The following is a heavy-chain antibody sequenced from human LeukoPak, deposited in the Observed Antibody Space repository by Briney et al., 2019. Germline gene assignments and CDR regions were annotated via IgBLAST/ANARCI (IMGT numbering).Heavy chain of an antibody. J-gene: IGHJ4*02. CDR1: GGTFSSYA. Sequence: SSVKVSCKASGGTFSSYAISWVRQAPGQGLEWMGGIIPIFGTANYAQKFQGRITITADESTSTAYMELSSLRSEDTAVYYCARETVDLRGYFDYWGQGTLVTVSS. CDR2: IIPIFGTA. V-gene: IGHV1-69*13. CDR3: ARETVDLRGYFDY. D-gene: IGHD5-12*01.